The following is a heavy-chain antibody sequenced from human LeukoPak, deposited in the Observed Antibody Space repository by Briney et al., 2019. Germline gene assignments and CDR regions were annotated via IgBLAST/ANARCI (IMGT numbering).Heavy chain of an antibody. CDR1: GLTFSNYW. CDR3: ARDGFGTGSN. Sequence: GGSLRLSCAASGLTFSNYWMDWVRQAPGKGLEWVANIKQDGSEKNYVDSVKGRFITSRDNAKNSLYLQMNTLRADDTAVYYCARDGFGTGSNWGQGTLVTVSS. V-gene: IGHV3-7*03. J-gene: IGHJ4*02. CDR2: IKQDGSEK. D-gene: IGHD3-16*01.